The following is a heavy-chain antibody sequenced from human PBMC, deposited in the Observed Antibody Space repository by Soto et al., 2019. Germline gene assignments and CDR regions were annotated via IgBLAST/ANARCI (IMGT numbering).Heavy chain of an antibody. Sequence: SETLSLTCTVSGGSVNSPNYYWGWIRQPPGKGLEWIGSIYNSATTYYNPSLKTRVTISADTSRNQFSLNLRSVTAADTAVYYCARMAYSSSSEGWRALLSFDYWGQGTLVTVSS. D-gene: IGHD6-6*01. CDR2: IYNSATT. V-gene: IGHV4-39*01. CDR1: GGSVNSPNYY. J-gene: IGHJ4*02. CDR3: ARMAYSSSSEGWRALLSFDY.